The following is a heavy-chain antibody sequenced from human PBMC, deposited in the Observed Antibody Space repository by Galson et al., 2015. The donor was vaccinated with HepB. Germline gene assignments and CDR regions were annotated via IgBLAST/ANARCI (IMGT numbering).Heavy chain of an antibody. CDR2: IIPIFGTA. V-gene: IGHV1-69*06. J-gene: IGHJ2*01. D-gene: IGHD3-3*01. CDR1: GGTFSSYA. Sequence: SVKVSCKASGGTFSSYAISWVRQAPGQGLEWMGGIIPIFGTANYAQKFQGRVTITADKSTSTAYMELSSLRSEDTAVYYCARDKVTIFGVVTLSFDLWGRGTLVTVSS. CDR3: ARDKVTIFGVVTLSFDL.